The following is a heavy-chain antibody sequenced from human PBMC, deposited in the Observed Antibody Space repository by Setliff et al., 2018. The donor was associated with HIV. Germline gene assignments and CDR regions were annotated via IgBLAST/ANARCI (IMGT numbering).Heavy chain of an antibody. CDR2: IIPIFGLA. J-gene: IGHJ4*02. V-gene: IGHV1-69*13. D-gene: IGHD3-10*01. CDR1: GGTFSNYG. CDR3: ASKGDYYTSKTLDS. Sequence: SVKVSCKASGGTFSNYGFAWVRRAPGQGLEWMGGIIPIFGLADYAQKFQGRVTISADESTSTVYLELSSLTSDDTAMYYCASKGDYYTSKTLDSWGQGTLVTVSS.